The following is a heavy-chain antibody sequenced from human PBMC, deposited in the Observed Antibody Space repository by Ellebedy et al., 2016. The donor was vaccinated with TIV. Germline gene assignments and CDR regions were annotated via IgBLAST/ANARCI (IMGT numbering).Heavy chain of an antibody. J-gene: IGHJ4*02. CDR1: GFTFSNYA. V-gene: IGHV3-30-3*01. CDR2: ISYDGSNS. Sequence: GGSLRLSCVASGFTFSNYAMHWVRQAPGKGLEWVAVISYDGSNSNYADSVKGRFTISRDNSKNTQYLQMNSLRAEDTAVYYCAREIDSPDAYCSGESCYPDYWGQGTLVTVSS. D-gene: IGHD2-15*01. CDR3: AREIDSPDAYCSGESCYPDY.